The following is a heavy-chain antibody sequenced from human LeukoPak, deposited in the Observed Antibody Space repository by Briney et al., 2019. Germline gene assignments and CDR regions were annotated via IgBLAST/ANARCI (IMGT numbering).Heavy chain of an antibody. CDR1: GGSISSGDYY. CDR3: AREGCSSTSCYIGRDEGGLYFDY. Sequence: SQTLSLTCTVSGGSISSGDYYWSWIRQPPGKGLEWIGYIYYSGSTYYNPSLKSRVTISVDTSKNQFSLKLSSVTAADTAVYYCAREGCSSTSCYIGRDEGGLYFDYWGQGTLVTVSS. V-gene: IGHV4-30-4*08. CDR2: IYYSGST. J-gene: IGHJ4*02. D-gene: IGHD2-2*02.